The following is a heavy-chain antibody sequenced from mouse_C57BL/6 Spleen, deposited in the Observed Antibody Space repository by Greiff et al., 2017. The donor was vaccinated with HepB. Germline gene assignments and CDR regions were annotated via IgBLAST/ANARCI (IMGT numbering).Heavy chain of an antibody. J-gene: IGHJ2*01. CDR2: IDPSDSYT. V-gene: IGHV1-69*01. CDR1: GYTFTSYW. Sequence: QVQLQQPGAELVMPGASVKLSCKASGYTFTSYWMHWVKQRPGQGLEWIGEIDPSDSYTNYNQKFKGKSTLTVDKSSSTAYMQLSSLTSEDSAVYYCAREGLRGYGGVDYWGQGTTLTVSS. D-gene: IGHD2-2*01. CDR3: AREGLRGYGGVDY.